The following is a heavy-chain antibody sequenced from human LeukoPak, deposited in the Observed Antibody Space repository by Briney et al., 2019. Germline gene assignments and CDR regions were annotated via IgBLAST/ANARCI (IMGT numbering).Heavy chain of an antibody. CDR1: GGTFSSYA. Sequence: SVKVSCKASGGTFSSYAISWVRQAPGQGLEWMGGIIPIFGTANYAQKFQGRVTITADESTSTAYMELSSLRSEDTAAYYCARGGTNYYYYGMDVWGQGTTVTVTS. D-gene: IGHD1-7*01. J-gene: IGHJ6*02. CDR3: ARGGTNYYYYGMDV. V-gene: IGHV1-69*01. CDR2: IIPIFGTA.